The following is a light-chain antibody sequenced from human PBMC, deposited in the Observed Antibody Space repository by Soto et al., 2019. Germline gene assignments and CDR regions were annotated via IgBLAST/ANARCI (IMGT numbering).Light chain of an antibody. Sequence: QSVLTQPASVSGSPGQSITISCTGTNSDVGGYNSVSWYQHHPGKAPKLIIFDVTDRPSGISNRFSGSKSGNTASLTISGLQAEDEADYYCSSYTSNNTLEFVFGTGTKLTVL. V-gene: IGLV2-14*03. J-gene: IGLJ1*01. CDR2: DVT. CDR1: NSDVGGYNS. CDR3: SSYTSNNTLEFV.